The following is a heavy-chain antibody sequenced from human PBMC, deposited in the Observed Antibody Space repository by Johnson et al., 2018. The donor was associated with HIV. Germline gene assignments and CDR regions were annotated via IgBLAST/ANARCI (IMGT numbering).Heavy chain of an antibody. CDR1: GFTFSSYG. CDR3: VRACGDRGDDAFDI. Sequence: EVQLVESGGGVVQPWGSLRLSCAASGFTFSSYGMHWVRQAPGKGLEWVGRTRNKANSYTTEYAASVKGRFTISRDDSKNSLYLQMNSLKTEDTAVYYCVRACGDRGDDAFDIWGQGTMVTVSS. CDR2: TRNKANSYTT. V-gene: IGHV3-72*01. J-gene: IGHJ3*02. D-gene: IGHD4-17*01.